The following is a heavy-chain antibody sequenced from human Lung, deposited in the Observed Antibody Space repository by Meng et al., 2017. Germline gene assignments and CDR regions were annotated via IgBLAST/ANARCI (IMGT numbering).Heavy chain of an antibody. V-gene: IGHV4-30-4*01. J-gene: IGHJ2*01. CDR3: ARGQKGYFDL. CDR1: GGSIRSSNYY. Sequence: QVQLAESGPGRVTPSQTASLTCTVSGGSIRSSNYYWSWIRQPPGKGLEWSGHIYNSGSTYYNPSLKSRITISVDTAKNQFSLKLSSVTAADTAVYYCARGQKGYFDLWGRGTLVTVSS. CDR2: IYNSGST.